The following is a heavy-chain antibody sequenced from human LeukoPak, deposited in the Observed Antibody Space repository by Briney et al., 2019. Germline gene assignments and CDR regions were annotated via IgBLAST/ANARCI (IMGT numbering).Heavy chain of an antibody. CDR1: GFTFDDYG. V-gene: IGHV3-20*04. Sequence: PGGSLRLSCAASGFTFDDYGMSWVRQAPGKGLEWVSGINWNGGSTGYADSVKGRFTISRDNAKNSLYLQMNSLRAEDTALYYCARVVDRSGKYYYYMDVWGQGTLVTVSS. J-gene: IGHJ6*03. D-gene: IGHD3/OR15-3a*01. CDR2: INWNGGST. CDR3: ARVVDRSGKYYYYMDV.